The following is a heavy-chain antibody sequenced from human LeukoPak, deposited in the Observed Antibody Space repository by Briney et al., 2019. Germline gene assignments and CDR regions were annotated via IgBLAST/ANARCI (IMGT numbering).Heavy chain of an antibody. CDR3: ARGGVVVVPAAKAFDV. V-gene: IGHV1-2*02. J-gene: IGHJ3*01. D-gene: IGHD2-2*01. CDR1: GYTFSGFS. CDR2: INPDSGDT. Sequence: ASVKVSCKASGYTFSGFSMHWVRQAPGQGLEWMAWINPDSGDTNYAQKFQGRVTMTRDTSISTAYMELSRLRSDDTAVYYCARGGVVVVPAAKAFDVWGQGTMATVSS.